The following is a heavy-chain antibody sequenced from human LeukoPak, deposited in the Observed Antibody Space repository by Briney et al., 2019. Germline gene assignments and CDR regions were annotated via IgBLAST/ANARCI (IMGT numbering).Heavy chain of an antibody. CDR2: IYYSGST. Sequence: SETLSLTCTVSGGSISSSSYYWGWIRQPPGKGPEWIGYIYYSGSTNYNPSLKSRVTISVDTSKNQFSLKLSSVTAADTAVYYCARDVRGYSYGSFDYWGQGTLVTVSS. CDR3: ARDVRGYSYGSFDY. V-gene: IGHV4-61*01. CDR1: GGSISSSSYY. D-gene: IGHD5-18*01. J-gene: IGHJ4*02.